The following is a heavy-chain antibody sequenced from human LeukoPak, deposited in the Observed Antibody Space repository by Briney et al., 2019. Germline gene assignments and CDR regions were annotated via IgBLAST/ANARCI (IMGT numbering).Heavy chain of an antibody. J-gene: IGHJ4*02. V-gene: IGHV4-4*07. CDR1: GGSISSYY. Sequence: SETLSLTXTVSGGSISSYYWSWLRQPAGKGLEWIGRIYTSGSTNYNPSLKSRVTMSVDTSKNQFSLKLSSVTAADTAVYYCARDHRSSGWYGGLDYWGQGTLVTVSS. D-gene: IGHD6-19*01. CDR2: IYTSGST. CDR3: ARDHRSSGWYGGLDY.